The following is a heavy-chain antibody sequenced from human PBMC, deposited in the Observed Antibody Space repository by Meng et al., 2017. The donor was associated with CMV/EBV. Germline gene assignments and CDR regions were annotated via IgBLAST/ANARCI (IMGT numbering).Heavy chain of an antibody. D-gene: IGHD2-2*03. V-gene: IGHV1-69*05. Sequence: SVKVSCKASGGTFSSYAISWVRQAPGQGLEWMGGIIPIFGTANYAQKFQGRVTITTDESTSTAYMELSSLRSEDTAVYYCARDGYCSSTSCPPPIDYYYYGMDVWGQGTTVTVS. CDR3: ARDGYCSSTSCPPPIDYYYYGMDV. CDR1: GGTFSSYA. J-gene: IGHJ6*02. CDR2: IIPIFGTA.